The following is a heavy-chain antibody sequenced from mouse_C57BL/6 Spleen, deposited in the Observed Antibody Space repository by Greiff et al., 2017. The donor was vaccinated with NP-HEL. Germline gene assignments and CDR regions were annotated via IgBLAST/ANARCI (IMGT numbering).Heavy chain of an antibody. J-gene: IGHJ4*01. CDR2: IDPETGGT. CDR3: TIRGKDGYYVGLAMDY. D-gene: IGHD2-3*01. V-gene: IGHV1-15*01. Sequence: QVQLQQSGAELVRPGASVTLSCKASGYTFTDYEMHWVKQTPVHGLEWIGAIDPETGGTAYNQKFKGKAILTADKSSSTAYMELRSLTSEDSAVYYCTIRGKDGYYVGLAMDYWGQGTSVTVSS. CDR1: GYTFTDYE.